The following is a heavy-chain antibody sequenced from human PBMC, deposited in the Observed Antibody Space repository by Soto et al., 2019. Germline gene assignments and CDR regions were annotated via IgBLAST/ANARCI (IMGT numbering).Heavy chain of an antibody. D-gene: IGHD3-9*01. CDR1: GGTFSSYT. J-gene: IGHJ4*02. CDR3: ATYDILTGYSVDY. V-gene: IGHV1-69*02. CDR2: IIPILGIA. Sequence: QVQLVQSGAEVKKPGSSVKVSCKASGGTFSSYTISWVRQAPGQGLEWMGRIIPILGIANYAQKFQGRVTITADKSTSTAYMELSSLRSEDTAVSYCATYDILTGYSVDYWGQGTLFTVSS.